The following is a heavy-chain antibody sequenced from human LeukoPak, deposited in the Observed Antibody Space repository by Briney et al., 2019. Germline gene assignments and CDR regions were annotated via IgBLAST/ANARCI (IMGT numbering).Heavy chain of an antibody. CDR3: ARGAADRNNYYYYIDV. CDR2: INHTGTT. D-gene: IGHD1/OR15-1a*01. Sequence: SETLSLTCAVYGGSFSGYYWSWIRQPPGKGLEWIGEINHTGTTNYNPSLKSRFTISVDTSKNQFSLKLTSVTAADTAVYYCARGAADRNNYYYYIDVWGKGTTVTVSS. J-gene: IGHJ6*03. V-gene: IGHV4-34*01. CDR1: GGSFSGYY.